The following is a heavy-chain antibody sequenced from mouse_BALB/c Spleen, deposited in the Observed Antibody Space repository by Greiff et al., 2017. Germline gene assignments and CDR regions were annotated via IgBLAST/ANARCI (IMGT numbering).Heavy chain of an antibody. CDR1: GFTLSSYA. V-gene: IGHV5-6-5*01. J-gene: IGHJ2*01. CDR2: ISSGGST. Sequence: EVMLVASGGGLVKPGGSLKLSCAASGFTLSSYAMSWVRKTPEKRLEWVASISSGGSTYYPDSVKGRFTISRDNARNILYLQMSSLRSEDTAMYYCARGLTTFDYWGQGTTLTVSS. D-gene: IGHD1-1*01. CDR3: ARGLTTFDY.